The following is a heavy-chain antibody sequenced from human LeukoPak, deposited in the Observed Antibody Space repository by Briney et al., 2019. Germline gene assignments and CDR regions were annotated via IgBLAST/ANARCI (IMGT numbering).Heavy chain of an antibody. D-gene: IGHD6-13*01. Sequence: SVKVSCKASGGTVSSYVISWGRRAPGQGLESLRGIIHIFGTANYAQKFQGRVTITSDKSTSTAYMELSSLRSEDTAAYYCARGSYSSSIYYYYYMDVWGKGTTVTVSS. CDR2: IIHIFGTA. J-gene: IGHJ6*03. CDR3: ARGSYSSSIYYYYYMDV. V-gene: IGHV1-69*06. CDR1: GGTVSSYV.